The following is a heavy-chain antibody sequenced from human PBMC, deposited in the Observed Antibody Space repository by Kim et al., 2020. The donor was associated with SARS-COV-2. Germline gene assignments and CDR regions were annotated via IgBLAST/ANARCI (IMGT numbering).Heavy chain of an antibody. D-gene: IGHD1-26*01. CDR1: GGSFSGYY. CDR2: INHSGST. CDR3: ARVPYRVGATEPFDY. Sequence: SETLSLTCAVYGGSFSGYYWSWIRQPPGKGLEWIGEINHSGSTNYNPSLKSRVTISVDTSKNQFSLKLSSVTAADTAVYYCARVPYRVGATEPFDYWGQGTLVTVSS. V-gene: IGHV4-34*01. J-gene: IGHJ4*02.